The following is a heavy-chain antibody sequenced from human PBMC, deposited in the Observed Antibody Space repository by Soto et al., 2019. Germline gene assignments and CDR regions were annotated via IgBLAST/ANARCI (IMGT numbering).Heavy chain of an antibody. V-gene: IGHV3-48*01. CDR2: ISSSSSTI. D-gene: IGHD4-17*01. J-gene: IGHJ4*02. CDR1: GFTFSSYS. Sequence: GGSLRLSCAASGFTFSSYSMNWVRQAPGKGLEWVSYISSSSSTIYYADSVKGRFTISRDNAKNSLYLQMNSLRAEDTAVYYCARVPSSLTVTTSYWGQGTLVTVSS. CDR3: ARVPSSLTVTTSY.